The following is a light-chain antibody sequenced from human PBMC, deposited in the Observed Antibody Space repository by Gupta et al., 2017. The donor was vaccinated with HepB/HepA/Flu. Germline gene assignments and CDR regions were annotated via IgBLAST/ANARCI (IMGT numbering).Light chain of an antibody. V-gene: IGKV1-33*01. CDR1: QDISNY. CDR3: QQDDNLPIT. J-gene: IGKJ5*01. Sequence: DIQMTQSPSSLSASVGDRVTITCQASQDISNYLNWYQQKPGKAPKLLIYDASNLETGVPSRFSGSAFGTDFTLTISSLQPEDIATYYCQQDDNLPITFGQGTRLEIK. CDR2: DAS.